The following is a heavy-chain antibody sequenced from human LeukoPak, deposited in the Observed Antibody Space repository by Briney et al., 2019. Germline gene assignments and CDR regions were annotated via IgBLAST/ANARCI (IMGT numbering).Heavy chain of an antibody. CDR1: GLIFSNYN. Sequence: GGSLRLSCAASGLIFSNYNMNWVRQAPGKGLEWISYISSSSDTIYYTDSVKGRFTISRDNARNSLYLQMNSLRAEDTAVYYCATDTDSLENDYWGQGILVTVSS. V-gene: IGHV3-48*01. CDR2: ISSSSDTI. CDR3: ATDTDSLENDY. J-gene: IGHJ4*02.